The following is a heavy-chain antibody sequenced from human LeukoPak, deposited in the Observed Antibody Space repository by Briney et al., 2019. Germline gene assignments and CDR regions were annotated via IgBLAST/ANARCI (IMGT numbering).Heavy chain of an antibody. J-gene: IGHJ6*02. CDR2: IDSGGST. D-gene: IGHD3-9*01. V-gene: IGHV3-66*01. CDR3: ARVFTYYDILTGFYYYYGMDV. Sequence: GGSLRLSCAASGITVSSNHMSWVRQAPGKGLEWVSVIDSGGSTYYADSVKGRFTISRDNSKNTLYLQVNSLGAEDTAVYYCARVFTYYDILTGFYYYYGMDVWGQGTTVTVSS. CDR1: GITVSSNH.